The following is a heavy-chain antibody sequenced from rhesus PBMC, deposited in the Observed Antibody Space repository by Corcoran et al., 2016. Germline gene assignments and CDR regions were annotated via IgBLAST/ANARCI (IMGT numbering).Heavy chain of an antibody. CDR1: GSSISSGSD. J-gene: IGHJ4*01. CDR3: ARDKGYFDY. CDR2: IYGCSGST. V-gene: IGHV4-76*01. Sequence: QVQLQELGPGVVKPSETLSLTCAVSGSSISSGSDCSWIRQPPGKGLEWIGYIYGCSGSTNDNPSLKNRVTISKDTAKNQVSLKLSSVTAADTAVYYCARDKGYFDYWGQGVLVTVSS.